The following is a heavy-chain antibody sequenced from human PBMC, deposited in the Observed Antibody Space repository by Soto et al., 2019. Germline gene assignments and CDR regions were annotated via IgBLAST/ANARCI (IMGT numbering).Heavy chain of an antibody. CDR2: ITPMFGAP. J-gene: IGHJ5*02. D-gene: IGHD3-16*01. V-gene: IGHV1-69*06. CDR3: ARVFTGRWGEP. Sequence: QVQLVQSGAEVKKPGSSVKVSCTASGGPFSSYAINWVRQAPGQGLEWMGVITPMFGAPYYAQNFKGRITITADKSTNTAYMELSSLASGDTAVYCCARVFTGRWGEPWGQGTLVTVSS. CDR1: GGPFSSYA.